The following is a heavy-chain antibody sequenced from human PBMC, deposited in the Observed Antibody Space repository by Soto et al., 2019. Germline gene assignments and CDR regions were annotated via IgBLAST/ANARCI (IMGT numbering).Heavy chain of an antibody. D-gene: IGHD3-3*01. CDR3: ARGSITIFGVVLY. CDR2: ISSSGSTI. V-gene: IGHV3-48*03. Sequence: PGGSLRLSCAASGFTFSTYEMNWVRQAPGKGLEWVSYISSSGSTIYYADSVKGRFTVSRDNAQNSLYLQMSSLRAEDTAVYFCARGSITIFGVVLYWGQGTLVTVSS. CDR1: GFTFSTYE. J-gene: IGHJ4*02.